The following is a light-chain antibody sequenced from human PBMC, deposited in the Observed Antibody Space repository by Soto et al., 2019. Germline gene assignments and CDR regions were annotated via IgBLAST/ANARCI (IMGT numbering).Light chain of an antibody. CDR3: QHYDGSPRT. CDR1: QSVKSNY. V-gene: IGKV3-20*01. CDR2: GVF. Sequence: ETVLTQSPGTVSLSPGEGATLSCRTSQSVKSNYLAWYQQKPGQAPRLLIYGVFNRATGIPDRFSGSGSGTDFTLTISGLEPEDSAVYYCQHYDGSPRTFGQGTKLEIK. J-gene: IGKJ2*01.